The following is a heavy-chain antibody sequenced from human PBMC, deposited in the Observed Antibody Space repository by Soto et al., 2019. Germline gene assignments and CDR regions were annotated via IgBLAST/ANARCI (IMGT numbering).Heavy chain of an antibody. CDR3: ARAPLHYYDSSGYYYVPSFDY. D-gene: IGHD3-22*01. V-gene: IGHV4-31*03. CDR2: IYYSGST. J-gene: IGHJ4*02. CDR1: GGSISSGGYY. Sequence: QVQLQESGPGLVKPSQTLSLTCTVSGGSISSGGYYWSWIRQHPGKGLEWIGYIYYSGSTYYNPSLKSRVTISVDTSKNQFSLKLSSVTAADTAVYYCARAPLHYYDSSGYYYVPSFDYWGQGTLVTVSS.